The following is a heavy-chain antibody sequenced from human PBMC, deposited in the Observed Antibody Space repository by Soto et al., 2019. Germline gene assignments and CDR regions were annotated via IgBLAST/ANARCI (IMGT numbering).Heavy chain of an antibody. Sequence: SETLSLTCTVPGGSISSGDYYWSWIRQPAGKGLEWLGYIYYSGSTYYNPSLKSRVTISVDTSKNQFSLKLSSVTAADTAVYYCARHRIREQWLIDYFDYWGQGTLVTVSS. CDR2: IYYSGST. D-gene: IGHD6-19*01. CDR1: GGSISSGDYY. CDR3: ARHRIREQWLIDYFDY. V-gene: IGHV4-30-4*01. J-gene: IGHJ4*02.